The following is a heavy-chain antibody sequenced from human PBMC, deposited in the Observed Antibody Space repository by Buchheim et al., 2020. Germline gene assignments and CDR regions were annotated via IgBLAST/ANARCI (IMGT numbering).Heavy chain of an antibody. CDR2: IYYSGST. CDR1: GGSISSSSYY. J-gene: IGHJ4*02. Sequence: QLQLQESGPGLVKPSETLSLTCTVSGGSISSSSYYWGWIRQPPGKGLEWIGYIYYSGSTYSNPSLKSRVTISVDTSKNQFSLKLGSVTAADTAVYYCARSLIVGAPSPFDYWGQGTL. D-gene: IGHD1-26*01. V-gene: IGHV4-39*07. CDR3: ARSLIVGAPSPFDY.